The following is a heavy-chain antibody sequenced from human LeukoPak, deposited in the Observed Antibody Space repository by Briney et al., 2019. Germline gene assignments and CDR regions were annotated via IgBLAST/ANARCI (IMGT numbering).Heavy chain of an antibody. V-gene: IGHV3-23*01. CDR1: GFTFSSYA. CDR2: ISGSGGST. CDR3: ARRPKMFGELPPYFDY. D-gene: IGHD3-10*02. J-gene: IGHJ4*02. Sequence: GGSLRLTCAASGFTFSSYAMSWVRQAPGKGLEWVSAISGSGGSTYYADSVKGRFTISRDNSKNTLYLQMNSLRAEDTAVYYCARRPKMFGELPPYFDYWGQGTLVTVSS.